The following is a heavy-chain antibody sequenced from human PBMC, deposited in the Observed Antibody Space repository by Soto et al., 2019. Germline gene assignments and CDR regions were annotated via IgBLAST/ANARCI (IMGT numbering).Heavy chain of an antibody. Sequence: PSETLSLTCTVSGGSISSYYWSWIRQPPGKGLEWIGYIYYSGSTNYNPSLKSRVTISVDTSKNQFSLKLSSVTAADTAVYYCARSGRVFGVVIRYYYGMDVWGQGATVTVSS. CDR2: IYYSGST. V-gene: IGHV4-59*12. J-gene: IGHJ6*02. CDR1: GGSISSYY. CDR3: ARSGRVFGVVIRYYYGMDV. D-gene: IGHD3-3*01.